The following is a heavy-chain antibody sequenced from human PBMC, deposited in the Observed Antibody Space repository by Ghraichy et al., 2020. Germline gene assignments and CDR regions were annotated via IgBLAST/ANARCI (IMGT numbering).Heavy chain of an antibody. CDR2: IIPIFGTA. Sequence: SVKVSCKASGGTFSSYAISWVRQAPGQGLEWMGGIIPIFGTANYAQKFQGRVTITADESTSTAYMELSSLRSEDTAVYYCARGFLDGRSGSPPALRYWGQGTLVTVSS. CDR3: ARGFLDGRSGSPPALRY. V-gene: IGHV1-69*13. D-gene: IGHD3-10*01. CDR1: GGTFSSYA. J-gene: IGHJ4*02.